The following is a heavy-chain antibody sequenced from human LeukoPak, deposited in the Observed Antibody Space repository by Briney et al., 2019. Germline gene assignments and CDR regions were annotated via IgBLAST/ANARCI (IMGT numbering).Heavy chain of an antibody. D-gene: IGHD2-15*01. CDR1: GFTFSNAW. Sequence: GGSLRLSCAASGFTFSNAWMSWVRQAPGKGLEWVSSISSSSSYIYYADSVKGRFTISRDNAKNSLYLQMNSLRAEDTAVYYCAKGYCGGGSCYEAFYYFDYWGQGTLVTVSS. V-gene: IGHV3-21*01. CDR2: ISSSSSYI. CDR3: AKGYCGGGSCYEAFYYFDY. J-gene: IGHJ4*02.